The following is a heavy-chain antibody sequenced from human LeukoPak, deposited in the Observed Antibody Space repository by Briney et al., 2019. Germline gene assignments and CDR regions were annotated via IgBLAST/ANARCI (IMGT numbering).Heavy chain of an antibody. CDR3: ARDQHGYSYGGVDY. Sequence: SETLSLTCTVSGGSISSGDYYWSWIRQPPGKGLEWIGYIYYSGNTYYNPSPKSRVTISVDTSKNQFSLKLSSVTAADTAVYYCARDQHGYSYGGVDYWGQGTLVTVSS. CDR2: IYYSGNT. CDR1: GGSISSGDYY. J-gene: IGHJ4*02. V-gene: IGHV4-30-4*08. D-gene: IGHD5-18*01.